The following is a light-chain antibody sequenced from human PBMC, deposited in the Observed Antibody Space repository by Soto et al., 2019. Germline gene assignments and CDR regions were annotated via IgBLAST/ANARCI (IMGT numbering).Light chain of an antibody. V-gene: IGLV2-23*02. Sequence: QSALTQPASVSGSPGQSITISCTGTSSDVGSYNLVSWYQHHPGKAPKLMIYEVSKRPSGVSNRFSGSKSGNTASLTISGLQAEDEAAYYCCSYADSTTSVFGGGTELTVL. CDR3: CSYADSTTSV. J-gene: IGLJ2*01. CDR2: EVS. CDR1: SSDVGSYNL.